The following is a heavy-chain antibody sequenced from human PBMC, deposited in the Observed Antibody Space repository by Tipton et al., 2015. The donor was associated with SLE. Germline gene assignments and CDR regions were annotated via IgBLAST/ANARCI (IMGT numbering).Heavy chain of an antibody. Sequence: QSGAEVRKPGASVKVSCKASGYTFTSYYMHWVRQAPGQGLEWMGIINPSGGSTSYAQKFQGRVTMTRDTSTSTVYMELSSLRSEDTAVYYCAREGEEVGSSWYYFDYWGQGTLVTVSS. J-gene: IGHJ4*02. D-gene: IGHD6-13*01. V-gene: IGHV1-46*03. CDR2: INPSGGST. CDR1: GYTFTSYY. CDR3: AREGEEVGSSWYYFDY.